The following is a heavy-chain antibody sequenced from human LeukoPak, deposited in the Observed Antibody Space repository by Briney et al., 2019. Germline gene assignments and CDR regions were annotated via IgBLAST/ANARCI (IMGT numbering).Heavy chain of an antibody. Sequence: SETLSLTCSVSGGSISSRSYYWGWIRQPPGKGLEWIGSISYSGGTYYNPSLKSRVTISVDTSKKQLSLRLSSVTAADTAMYYCARHSDPRGYFDYWGQGTLVTVSS. CDR3: ARHSDPRGYFDY. D-gene: IGHD3-10*01. J-gene: IGHJ4*02. V-gene: IGHV4-39*01. CDR1: GGSISSRSYY. CDR2: ISYSGGT.